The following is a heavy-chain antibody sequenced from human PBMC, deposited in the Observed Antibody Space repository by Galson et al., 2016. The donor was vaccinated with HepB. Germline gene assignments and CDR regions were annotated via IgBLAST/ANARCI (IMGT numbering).Heavy chain of an antibody. CDR2: IRSKANNYAT. CDR1: GFTFSGSA. CDR3: IRGDVKLDY. J-gene: IGHJ4*02. D-gene: IGHD3-10*01. V-gene: IGHV3-73*01. Sequence: SLRLSCAASGFTFSGSAMHWVRQASGKGLEWVGRIRSKANNYATSYVASVKGRFTISRDDSKNTAYLQMNSLKTEDTAVYYCIRGDVKLDYWGQGTLVTVSS.